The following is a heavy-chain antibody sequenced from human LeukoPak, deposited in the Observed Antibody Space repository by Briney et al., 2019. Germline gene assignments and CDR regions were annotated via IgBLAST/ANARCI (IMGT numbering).Heavy chain of an antibody. Sequence: GASVKVSCKASGGTFSSYAISWVRQAPGQGLEWMGGIIPIFGTANYAQKFQGRVTITTDESTSTAYMELSSLRSEDTAVYYCASQRGPVIYSGSPGAFDIWGQGTMVTVSS. J-gene: IGHJ3*02. CDR1: GGTFSSYA. CDR3: ASQRGPVIYSGSPGAFDI. D-gene: IGHD1-26*01. V-gene: IGHV1-69*05. CDR2: IIPIFGTA.